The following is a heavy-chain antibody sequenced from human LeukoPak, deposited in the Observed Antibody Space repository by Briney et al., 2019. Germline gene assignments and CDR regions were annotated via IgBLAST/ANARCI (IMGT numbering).Heavy chain of an antibody. J-gene: IGHJ6*03. CDR2: INPNSGGT. D-gene: IGHD2-2*01. Sequence: ASVKVSCKASGYTFTGYYMHWVRQAPGQGLEWMGWINPNSGGTNYAQKFQGRVTMTRDTSISTAYMELSRLRSDDTAVYYCAREVRDYCSSTSCYLPYYYYMDVWGKGTTVTVSS. CDR3: AREVRDYCSSTSCYLPYYYYMDV. V-gene: IGHV1-2*02. CDR1: GYTFTGYY.